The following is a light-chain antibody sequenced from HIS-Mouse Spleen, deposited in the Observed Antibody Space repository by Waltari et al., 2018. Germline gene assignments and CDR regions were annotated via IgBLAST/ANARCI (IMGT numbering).Light chain of an antibody. V-gene: IGKV4-1*01. CDR1: QSVLYSSNNKNY. Sequence: DIVMTQYPDSLAVSLGERATINCKSSQSVLYSSNNKNYLAWYQQKPGQPPKLLIYWASTRESGVPDRFSGSGSGTDFTLTISSLQAEDVAVYYCQQLNSYPPTFGQGTKVEIK. CDR2: WAS. J-gene: IGKJ1*01. CDR3: QQLNSYPPT.